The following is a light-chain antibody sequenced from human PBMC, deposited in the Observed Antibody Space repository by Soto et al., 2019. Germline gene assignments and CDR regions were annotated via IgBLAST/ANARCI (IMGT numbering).Light chain of an antibody. J-gene: IGKJ4*01. V-gene: IGKV3-11*01. CDR3: QQRSDWPLT. Sequence: EIVLTQSPATLSLSPGERATLSCRASQSVGSYLAWYQQKPGQAPRLLIFDASNRATDIPARFSGSGSVTDFSLTISSLEPEDFAGYYCQQRSDWPLTFGGGTTVEIK. CDR2: DAS. CDR1: QSVGSY.